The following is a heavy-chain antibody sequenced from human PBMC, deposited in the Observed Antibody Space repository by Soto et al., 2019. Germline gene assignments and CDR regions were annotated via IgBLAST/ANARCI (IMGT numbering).Heavy chain of an antibody. V-gene: IGHV5-10-1*03. CDR2: IDPSDSYT. J-gene: IGHJ5*02. Sequence: EVQLVQSGAEVKKPGESLRISCKGSGYSFTSYWISWVRQMPGKGLEWMGRIDPSDSYTNYSPSFQGHVTISADKSISTAYLQWSSLKASDTAMYYCARQGRVAGTKDWFDPCGQGTLVTVSS. CDR1: GYSFTSYW. D-gene: IGHD6-19*01. CDR3: ARQGRVAGTKDWFDP.